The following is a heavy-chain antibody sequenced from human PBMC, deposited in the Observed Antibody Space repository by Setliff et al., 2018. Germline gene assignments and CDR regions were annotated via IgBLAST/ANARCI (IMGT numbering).Heavy chain of an antibody. CDR2: INHSGST. J-gene: IGHJ2*01. V-gene: IGHV4-34*01. CDR1: GGSFSTYY. CDR3: ARGPTIVDWFFDL. Sequence: SETLSLTCAVYGGSFSTYYWIWIRQPPGKGLEWIGEINHSGSTNYNPSLRSRVSISVDPSKNQFSLKLSSVTAADTAVYYCARGPTIVDWFFDLWGRGTLVTVSS. D-gene: IGHD3-22*01.